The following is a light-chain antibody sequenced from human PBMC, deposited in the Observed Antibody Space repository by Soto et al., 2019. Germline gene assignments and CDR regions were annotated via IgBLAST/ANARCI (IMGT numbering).Light chain of an antibody. V-gene: IGLV2-14*03. Sequence: QSVLTQPASVSGSPGQSITISCTGTNSDIGFYNYVSWYQQFSGKAPNLIIYEVSNRPSGVSNRFSGSKIGNTASLTISGLQAEDEADYYCGSYTRTTARVFGGGTKVTVL. CDR3: GSYTRTTARV. J-gene: IGLJ3*02. CDR1: NSDIGFYNY. CDR2: EVS.